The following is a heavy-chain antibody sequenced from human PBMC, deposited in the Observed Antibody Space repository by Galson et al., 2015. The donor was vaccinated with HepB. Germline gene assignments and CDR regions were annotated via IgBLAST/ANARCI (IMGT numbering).Heavy chain of an antibody. CDR3: ARERLDGFDI. J-gene: IGHJ3*02. Sequence: CAISGDSVSSNSVAWNRIRQSPSRGLEWLGRTYYRSKWYNDYAVSVKSRVTINSDTSKNQLSLQLKSVTPEDTALYYCARERLDGFDIWGQGTMVTVSS. CDR1: GDSVSSNSVA. D-gene: IGHD1-1*01. CDR2: TYYRSKWYN. V-gene: IGHV6-1*01.